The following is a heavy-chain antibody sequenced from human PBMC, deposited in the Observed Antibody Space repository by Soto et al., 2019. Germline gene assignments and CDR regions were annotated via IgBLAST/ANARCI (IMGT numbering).Heavy chain of an antibody. CDR2: ISGSGGST. CDR1: GFTFSSYA. CDR3: AKDLRGAVAGTDFDY. Sequence: GGSLRLSCAASGFTFSSYAMSWVRQAPGKGLEWVSAISGSGGSTYYADSVKGRFTISRDNSKNTLYLQMNSLRAEDTAVYYCAKDLRGAVAGTDFDYWGQGTLVTVSS. D-gene: IGHD2-15*01. V-gene: IGHV3-23*01. J-gene: IGHJ4*02.